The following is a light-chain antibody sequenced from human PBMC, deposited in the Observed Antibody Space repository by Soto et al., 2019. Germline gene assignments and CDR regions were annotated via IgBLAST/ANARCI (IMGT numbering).Light chain of an antibody. J-gene: IGKJ1*01. V-gene: IGKV3-15*01. CDR1: QSVSSY. Sequence: EIVMTQSPATLSVSPGERATLSCRASQSVSSYLARYQQKPGQAPRLLIYGASTRATGIPARFSGSGSGTEFTLTISSLQSEDFAIYYCQQYNDWPRTFGQGTKVDIK. CDR3: QQYNDWPRT. CDR2: GAS.